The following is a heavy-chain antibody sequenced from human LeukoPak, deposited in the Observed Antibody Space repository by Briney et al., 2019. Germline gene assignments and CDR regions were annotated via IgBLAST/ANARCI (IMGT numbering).Heavy chain of an antibody. V-gene: IGHV4-30-4*01. CDR2: IYYSGST. CDR3: ARVPYYYGSGSYFDY. D-gene: IGHD3-10*01. J-gene: IGHJ4*02. CDR1: GGSISSGDYY. Sequence: SQTLSLTCTVSGGSISSGDYYWGCLRQPPGKGLEWIGYIYYSGSTYYNPSLKSRVTISVDTSKNQFSLKLSSVTAADTAVYYCARVPYYYGSGSYFDYWGQGTLVTVSS.